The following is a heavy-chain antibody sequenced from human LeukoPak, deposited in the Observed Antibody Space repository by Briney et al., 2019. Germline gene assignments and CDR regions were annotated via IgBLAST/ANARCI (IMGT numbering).Heavy chain of an antibody. V-gene: IGHV3-30*04. Sequence: PGGSLRLSCAASGFTFSSYAMHWVRQAPGKGLEWVAVISYDGSNKYYADSVKGRFTISRDNSKNTLYLQMNSLRAEDTAVYYCAKVPYDFWSGYYWGYWGQGTLVTVSS. CDR2: ISYDGSNK. J-gene: IGHJ4*02. D-gene: IGHD3-3*01. CDR1: GFTFSSYA. CDR3: AKVPYDFWSGYYWGY.